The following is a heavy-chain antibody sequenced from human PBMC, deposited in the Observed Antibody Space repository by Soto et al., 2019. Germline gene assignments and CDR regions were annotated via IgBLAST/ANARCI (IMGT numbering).Heavy chain of an antibody. D-gene: IGHD3-10*01. Sequence: QVQLVQSGAEVKKPGASVKVSCRASGYTFSTFPIHWVRQAPGQNLEWMGWINAANGDTGYSQNFQGRVTITRDTSARTAYMEVSGLRSEDTAVYYCARKDYYGSGSYHFDYWGQGTLVTVSS. CDR1: GYTFSTFP. V-gene: IGHV1-3*01. CDR3: ARKDYYGSGSYHFDY. J-gene: IGHJ4*02. CDR2: INAANGDT.